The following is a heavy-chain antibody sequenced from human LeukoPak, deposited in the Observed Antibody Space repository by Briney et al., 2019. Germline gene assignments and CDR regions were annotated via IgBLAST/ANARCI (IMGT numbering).Heavy chain of an antibody. J-gene: IGHJ4*02. CDR3: ARVKEGSGYYSGLFYFDY. Sequence: GSLRLSCAASGFTFSSYWMHWIRQPPGKGLEWIGYIYYSGSTNYNPSLKSRVTISVDTSKNQFSLKLSSVTAADTAVYYCARVKEGSGYYSGLFYFDYWGQGTLVTVSS. CDR1: GFTFSSYW. CDR2: IYYSGST. D-gene: IGHD3-22*01. V-gene: IGHV4-59*01.